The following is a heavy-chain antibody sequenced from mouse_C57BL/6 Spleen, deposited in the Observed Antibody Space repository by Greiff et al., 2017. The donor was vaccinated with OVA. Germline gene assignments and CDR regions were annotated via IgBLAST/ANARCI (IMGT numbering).Heavy chain of an antibody. V-gene: IGHV14-4*01. CDR2: IDPENGDT. J-gene: IGHJ4*01. Sequence: VQLQQSGAELVRPGASVKLSCTASGFNIKDDYMHWVKQRHEQGLEWIGWIDPENGDTEYASKFQGKATITADTSSNTAYLQLSSLTSEDTAVYYCTTLYDYDGHYAMDYWGQGTSVTVSS. D-gene: IGHD2-4*01. CDR1: GFNIKDDY. CDR3: TTLYDYDGHYAMDY.